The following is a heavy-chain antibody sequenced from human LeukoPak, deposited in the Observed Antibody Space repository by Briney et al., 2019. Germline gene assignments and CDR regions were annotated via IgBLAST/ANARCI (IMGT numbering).Heavy chain of an antibody. D-gene: IGHD1-14*01. V-gene: IGHV3-7*03. CDR1: GLTFASYW. J-gene: IGHJ4*01. Sequence: GGSLRLSCSASGLTFASYWMNWVRQAPGKGPEWVANIKQDGSEINYVDSVKGRFIISRDNAKNSLYLQMNSLRVDDTAVYYCAGGSGWITGDWGHGTLVTVSS. CDR2: IKQDGSEI. CDR3: AGGSGWITGD.